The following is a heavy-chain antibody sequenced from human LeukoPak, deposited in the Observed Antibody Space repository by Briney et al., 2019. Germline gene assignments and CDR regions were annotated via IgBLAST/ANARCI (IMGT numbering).Heavy chain of an antibody. CDR1: GLAFSSYA. CDR3: ARDLSERYSIDY. V-gene: IGHV3-30-3*01. Sequence: PGRSLRLSCAASGLAFSSYAIHWVRQAPGKGLEWVAFISYDGSDKRYAEPVKGRITISRDNSKGTLYLQVNSLRTEDTAVYYCARDLSERYSIDYWGQGTLVTVSS. D-gene: IGHD1-14*01. J-gene: IGHJ4*02. CDR2: ISYDGSDK.